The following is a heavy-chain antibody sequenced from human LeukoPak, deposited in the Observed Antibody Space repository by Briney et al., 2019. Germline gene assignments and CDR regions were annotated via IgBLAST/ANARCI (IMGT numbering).Heavy chain of an antibody. D-gene: IGHD2-21*02. CDR2: IHHRAGA. J-gene: IGHJ6*02. CDR1: GGSFTDYY. V-gene: IGHV4-34*01. Sequence: RPSETLSLTCAVYGGSFTDYYWSWIRHLPGKGLEWIGEIHHRAGANYNPCLWGRVTISADTSKNQFSLHLTSVTAADTATFYCARGPVRDDGLTGISYYFGLDVWGHGTTVTVFS. CDR3: ARGPVRDDGLTGISYYFGLDV.